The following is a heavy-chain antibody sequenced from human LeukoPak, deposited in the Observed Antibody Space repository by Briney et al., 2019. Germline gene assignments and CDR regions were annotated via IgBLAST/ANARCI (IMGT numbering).Heavy chain of an antibody. V-gene: IGHV1-69*13. CDR2: IIPIFGTA. D-gene: IGHD3-22*01. CDR3: ARSIPLDYYDGSGYSL. Sequence: ASVKVSCKASGGTFSSYAISWVRQAPGQGLEWMGGIIPIFGTANYAQKFQGRVMITADESTSTAYMELSSLRSEDTAVYYCARSIPLDYYDGSGYSLWGQGTLVTVSS. J-gene: IGHJ4*02. CDR1: GGTFSSYA.